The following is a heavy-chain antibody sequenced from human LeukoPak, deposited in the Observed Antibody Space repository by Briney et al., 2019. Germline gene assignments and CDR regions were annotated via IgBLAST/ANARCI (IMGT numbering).Heavy chain of an antibody. CDR2: IYYSGST. CDR3: ARGGGRYCSSTSCYSFPVDY. D-gene: IGHD2-2*01. CDR1: GYSISSSYY. J-gene: IGHJ4*02. Sequence: SETLSLTCAVSGYSISSSYYWSWIRQPPGKGLEWIGYIYYSGSTNYNPSLKSRVTISVDTSKNQFSLKLSSVTAADTAVYYCARGGGRYCSSTSCYSFPVDYWGQGTLVTVSS. V-gene: IGHV4-61*01.